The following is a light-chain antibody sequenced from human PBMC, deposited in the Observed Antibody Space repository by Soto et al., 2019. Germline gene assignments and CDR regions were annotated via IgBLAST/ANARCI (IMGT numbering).Light chain of an antibody. CDR1: QDISTS. V-gene: IGKV1-8*01. CDR3: QQYYSYPYT. CDR2: SAS. J-gene: IGKJ2*01. Sequence: AIRMTQSPSSFSASTGDRVTITCRASQDISTSLAWYQQKPGKAPKLLIYSASSLQSGVPANFSGSGSWTDFTLTISRLQSEDFATYYCQQYYSYPYTFGQGTKVEIK.